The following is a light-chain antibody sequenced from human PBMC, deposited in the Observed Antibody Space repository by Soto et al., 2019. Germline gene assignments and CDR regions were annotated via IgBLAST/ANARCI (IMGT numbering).Light chain of an antibody. Sequence: EIVLTQSPGTLSLSPGERATLSCRASQSVSSSYLAWYQQKPGQAPRLLIYGASSRATGIPDRFSGSGSGTDFTLTISRLEPEELAVYYCQQDGSSPLFTFGPGTKVDIK. CDR2: GAS. CDR3: QQDGSSPLFT. V-gene: IGKV3-20*01. J-gene: IGKJ3*01. CDR1: QSVSSSY.